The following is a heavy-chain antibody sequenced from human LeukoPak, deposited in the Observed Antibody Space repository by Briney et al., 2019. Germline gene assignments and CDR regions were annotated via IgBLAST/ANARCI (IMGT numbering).Heavy chain of an antibody. CDR2: IYQSGDT. J-gene: IGHJ4*02. V-gene: IGHV4-30-2*01. CDR1: GGSITSASSS. D-gene: IGHD5-12*01. CDR3: ARRGGYDAFDN. Sequence: SETLSLTCAVSGGSITSASSSWSWIRQPPGKGLEWIGYIYQSGDTYYSPSLKSRVTISVDRSKNQVSLKVSYVTAADTAVYYCARRGGYDAFDNWGQGTLVTVSS.